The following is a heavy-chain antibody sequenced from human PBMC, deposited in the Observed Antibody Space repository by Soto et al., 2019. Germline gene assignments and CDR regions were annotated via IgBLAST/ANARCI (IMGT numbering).Heavy chain of an antibody. J-gene: IGHJ5*02. CDR3: ARVTAGETGFAP. CDR2: IYYSGST. D-gene: IGHD3-10*01. V-gene: IGHV4-30-4*01. CDR1: GGSISSGDYY. Sequence: TLSLTCTVSGGSISSGDYYWSWIRQPPGKGLEWIGYIYYSGSTYYNPSLKSRVTISVDTSKNQFSLKLSSVTAADTAVHYGARVTAGETGFAPGGQGTLVTGSS.